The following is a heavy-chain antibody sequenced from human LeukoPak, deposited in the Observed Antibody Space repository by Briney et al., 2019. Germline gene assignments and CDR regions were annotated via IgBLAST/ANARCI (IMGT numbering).Heavy chain of an antibody. CDR2: IYYSGST. CDR1: GYSISSGYY. V-gene: IGHV4-30-4*01. J-gene: IGHJ4*02. CDR3: ARDDGSGQDY. D-gene: IGHD3-10*01. Sequence: SETLSLTCTVSGYSISSGYYWSWIRQPPGKGLEWIGYIYYSGSTYYNPSLKSRVTISVDTSKNQFSLKLSSVTAADTAVYYCARDDGSGQDYWGQGTLVTVSS.